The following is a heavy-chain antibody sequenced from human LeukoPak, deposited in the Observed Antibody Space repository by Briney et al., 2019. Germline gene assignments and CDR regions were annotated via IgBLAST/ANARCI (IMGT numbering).Heavy chain of an antibody. V-gene: IGHV4-61*02. Sequence: PSETLSLTCTVSGGSISSGSYYWSWIRQPAGKGLEWIGRIYTSGSTNYNPSLKSRVTISVDTSKNQFSLKLSSVTAADTAVYYCAREDPGTYQLLSCSWFDPWGQGTLVTVSS. D-gene: IGHD2-2*01. CDR2: IYTSGST. CDR3: AREDPGTYQLLSCSWFDP. CDR1: GGSISSGSYY. J-gene: IGHJ5*02.